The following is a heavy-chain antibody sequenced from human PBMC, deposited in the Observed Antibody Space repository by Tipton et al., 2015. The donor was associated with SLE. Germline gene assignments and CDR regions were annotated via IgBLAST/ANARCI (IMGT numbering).Heavy chain of an antibody. V-gene: IGHV4-31*03. CDR1: GDSISSGGYY. J-gene: IGHJ4*02. Sequence: TLSLTCNVSGDSISSGGYYWSWIRQPPGKGLEWIGNIYYSGSTYYNPFLKSRVTISVDTSKNQFSLKLSSVTAADTAVYYCARDFQTIFGVVIIRYFDYWGQGTLVTVSS. CDR3: ARDFQTIFGVVIIRYFDY. CDR2: IYYSGST. D-gene: IGHD3-3*01.